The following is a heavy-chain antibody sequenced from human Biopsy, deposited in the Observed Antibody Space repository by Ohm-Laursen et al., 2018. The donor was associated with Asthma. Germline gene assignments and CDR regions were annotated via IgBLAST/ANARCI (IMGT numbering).Heavy chain of an antibody. D-gene: IGHD6-13*01. V-gene: IGHV3-30*18. CDR1: GFNFHNYG. CDR2: ILFDGRKI. J-gene: IGHJ4*02. CDR3: AKDRVAGRSYYFDY. Sequence: SLRLSCAASGFNFHNYGMNWVRRAPGKGLEWMAQILFDGRKINYPDSVKGRFTISRDNSKNMVYLQMNSLRPEDTAVYYCAKDRVAGRSYYFDYWGQGSLVSVSS.